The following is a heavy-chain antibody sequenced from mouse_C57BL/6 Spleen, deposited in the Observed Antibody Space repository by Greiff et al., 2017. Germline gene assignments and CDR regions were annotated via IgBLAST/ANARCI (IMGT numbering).Heavy chain of an antibody. CDR2: ISYDGSN. D-gene: IGHD2-1*01. CDR3: ARRVNYYAMDY. J-gene: IGHJ4*01. V-gene: IGHV3-6*01. CDR1: GYSITSGYY. Sequence: EVQLKESGPGLVKPSQSLSLTCSVTGYSITSGYYWNWIRQFPGNKLEWMGYISYDGSNNSNPSLKNRISITRDTSKNQFYLKLNSVTTEDTATYYCARRVNYYAMDYWGQGTSVTVSS.